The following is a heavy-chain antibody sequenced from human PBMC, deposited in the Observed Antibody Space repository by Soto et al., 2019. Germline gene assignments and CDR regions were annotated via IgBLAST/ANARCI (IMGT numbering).Heavy chain of an antibody. CDR2: ISGSGGST. CDR1: GFTFSSYA. J-gene: IGHJ6*02. V-gene: IGHV3-23*01. Sequence: GGSLRLSCAASGFTFSSYAMSWVRQAPGKGLEWVSAISGSGGSTYYADSVKGRFTISRDNSKNTLYLQMNSLRAEDTAVYYCAKDRGLRPHYYYYGMDVWGQGTTVTVSS. CDR3: AKDRGLRPHYYYYGMDV. D-gene: IGHD5-12*01.